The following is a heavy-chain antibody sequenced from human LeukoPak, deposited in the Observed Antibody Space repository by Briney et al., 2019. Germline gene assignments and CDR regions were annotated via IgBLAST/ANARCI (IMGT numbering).Heavy chain of an antibody. Sequence: PSETLSLTCTVSGGSISSYYWSWIRQPPGKGLEWIGYIYYSGSTNYKPSLKSRATISVETSKNQFSLKLWSVTAADTAVYYCARVTGYMIEDYFDYWGQGTLVTVSS. V-gene: IGHV4-59*01. CDR1: GGSISSYY. CDR2: IYYSGST. CDR3: ARVTGYMIEDYFDY. J-gene: IGHJ4*02. D-gene: IGHD3-22*01.